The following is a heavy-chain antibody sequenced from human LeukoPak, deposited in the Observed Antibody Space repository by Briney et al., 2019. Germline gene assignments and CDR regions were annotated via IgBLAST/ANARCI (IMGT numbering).Heavy chain of an antibody. J-gene: IGHJ4*02. V-gene: IGHV3-11*01. CDR1: GFIFNQYC. D-gene: IGHD3-16*01. CDR3: ARDPRGDFVWGHWFDY. Sequence: PGGSLRLSCGASGFIFNQYCMGWVRQAPGMGPEWVSYISTSGGSTYYSASAKGRFTISRDNARNSLFLQLRRLTAEDTAVYYCARDPRGDFVWGHWFDYWGQGVLVTVSS. CDR2: ISTSGGST.